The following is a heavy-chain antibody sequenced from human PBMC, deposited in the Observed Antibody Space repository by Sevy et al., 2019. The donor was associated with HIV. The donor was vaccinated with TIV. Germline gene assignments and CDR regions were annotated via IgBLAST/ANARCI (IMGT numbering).Heavy chain of an antibody. CDR2: ISSSSNYI. CDR1: AFTLSRYS. J-gene: IGHJ4*02. Sequence: GGSLRLSCAASAFTLSRYSMNWVHQAPGKGLEWVSSISSSSNYIYYADSVKGRFTISRDNAKNSLYLQMTSLRAEDTAVYYCAREDYYVSGSYFFDSWGQGTLVTVSS. D-gene: IGHD3-22*01. CDR3: AREDYYVSGSYFFDS. V-gene: IGHV3-21*01.